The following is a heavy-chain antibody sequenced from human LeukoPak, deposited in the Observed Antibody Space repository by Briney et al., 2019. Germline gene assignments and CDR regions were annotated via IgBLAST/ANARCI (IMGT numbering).Heavy chain of an antibody. V-gene: IGHV3-21*06. CDR1: EFTFNIYS. CDR3: SRGAARMVEIATIISFEY. J-gene: IGHJ4*02. CDR2: ISRGSSYT. D-gene: IGHD5-24*01. Sequence: GGSLRLSCAASEFTFNIYSMNWVRQAPGKGLEWVSSISRGSSYTYYADSVKGRFTISRDNSKNTQYLQINTLRVGDTAVYYCSRGAARMVEIATIISFEYWGQGTLVTVSS.